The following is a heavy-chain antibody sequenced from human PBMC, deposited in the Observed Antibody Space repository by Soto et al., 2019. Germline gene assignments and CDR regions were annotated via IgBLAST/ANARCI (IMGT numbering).Heavy chain of an antibody. J-gene: IGHJ4*02. CDR3: AKLAGSGYYYPIDY. CDR2: ITDSGGST. CDR1: GFTFSTYA. V-gene: IGHV3-23*01. Sequence: PGGSLRLSCAASGFTFSTYAMTWVRQALGKGLERVSVITDSGGSTYYADSVKGRFTISRDNSKNTLYLQMNSLRAEDTAVYYCAKLAGSGYYYPIDYWGQATLVTVSS. D-gene: IGHD3-22*01.